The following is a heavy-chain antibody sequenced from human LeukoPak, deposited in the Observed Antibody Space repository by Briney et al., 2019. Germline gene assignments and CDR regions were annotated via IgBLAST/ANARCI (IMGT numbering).Heavy chain of an antibody. D-gene: IGHD3-22*01. J-gene: IGHJ4*02. Sequence: SETLSLTCTVSGGSLSNYYWSWIRQPPGKGLEWIGYIYYSGSTHYNAALKSRVTMSLDRPKNQFSLNLSAVTAADTAVYYCARGSLFQHDSSGHFDNWGQGTRVTVST. CDR3: ARGSLFQHDSSGHFDN. CDR1: GGSLSNYY. CDR2: IYYSGST. V-gene: IGHV4-59*01.